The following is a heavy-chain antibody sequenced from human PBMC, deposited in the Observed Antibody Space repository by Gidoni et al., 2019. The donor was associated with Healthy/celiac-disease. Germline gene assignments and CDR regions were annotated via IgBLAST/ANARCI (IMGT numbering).Heavy chain of an antibody. CDR1: GRSISSYY. D-gene: IGHD1-26*01. J-gene: IGHJ4*02. Sequence: QVQLQESGSGLVKPSETLSLTCTVSGRSISSYYWSWIRQPPGKGLEWIGYNYYSGSTNYNPSLKSRVTISVDTSKNQFSLKLSSVTAADTAVYYCARGSGSYRTYYFDYWGQGTLVTVSS. CDR3: ARGSGSYRTYYFDY. CDR2: NYYSGST. V-gene: IGHV4-59*01.